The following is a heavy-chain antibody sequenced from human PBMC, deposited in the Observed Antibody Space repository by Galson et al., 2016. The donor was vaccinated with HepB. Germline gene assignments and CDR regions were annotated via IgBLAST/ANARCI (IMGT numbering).Heavy chain of an antibody. D-gene: IGHD3-9*01. CDR3: ARNQYDILTDYSYPYDY. CDR2: IDWDDDK. V-gene: IGHV2-70*01. J-gene: IGHJ4*02. CDR1: GFSLSTSGMC. Sequence: PALVKPTQTLTLTCTFSGFSLSTSGMCVSWIRQPPGKALEWPALIDWDDDKHYSTSLKTRLTISKDTSKNQVVLTMTNMDPVDTATYYCARNQYDILTDYSYPYDYWGQGTLVTVSS.